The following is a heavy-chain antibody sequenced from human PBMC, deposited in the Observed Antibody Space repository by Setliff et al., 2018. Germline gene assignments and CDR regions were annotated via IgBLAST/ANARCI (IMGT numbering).Heavy chain of an antibody. CDR3: ARTQTIGTIYDAFDI. CDR1: GGSLNSYY. D-gene: IGHD1-1*01. Sequence: SETLSLTCTVSGGSLNSYYWSWIRQPPGKGLEWIGYIYYTGSTNYNPSLKSRVTISIDTSMDWFSLKLNSVTAADTAVYYCARTQTIGTIYDAFDIWGRGTMVTVSS. J-gene: IGHJ3*02. V-gene: IGHV4-59*01. CDR2: IYYTGST.